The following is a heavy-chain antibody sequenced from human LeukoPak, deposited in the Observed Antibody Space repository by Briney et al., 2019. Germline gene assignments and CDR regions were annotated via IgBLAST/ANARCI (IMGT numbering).Heavy chain of an antibody. CDR3: ARDYNFDY. Sequence: TGGSLRLSCAASGFTFSSYEMTWVRQAPGKGLEWISYISSSGSAIYYADSVKGRFTISRDNAKNSLYPQMNSLRAEDTAVYYCARDYNFDYWGQGTPVTVSS. CDR2: ISSSGSAI. CDR1: GFTFSSYE. V-gene: IGHV3-48*03. J-gene: IGHJ4*02.